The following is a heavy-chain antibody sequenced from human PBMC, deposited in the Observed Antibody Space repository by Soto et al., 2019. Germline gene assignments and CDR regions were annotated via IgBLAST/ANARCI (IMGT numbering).Heavy chain of an antibody. D-gene: IGHD4-4*01. V-gene: IGHV3-43*01. CDR1: GFTFDDYS. CDR3: GTEGAVTDYTNLDY. CDR2: ISWDGRST. J-gene: IGHJ4*02. Sequence: EVQLVESGGAVIQPGGSLRLSCAASGFTFDDYSMHWVRQPTGKGLEWVSLISWDGRSTFYADSVRGRFTVSRDNSKSSLYLQMHRLTTEDTAFYYCGTEGAVTDYTNLDYWGQGALVTVSS.